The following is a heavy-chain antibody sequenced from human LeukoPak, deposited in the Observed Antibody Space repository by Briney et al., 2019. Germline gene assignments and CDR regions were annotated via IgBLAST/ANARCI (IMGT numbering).Heavy chain of an antibody. V-gene: IGHV3-23*01. CDR1: GFTFSSYA. J-gene: IGHJ5*02. Sequence: GGSLRLSCAASGFTFSSYAMSWVRQAPGKGLEWVSAIRDSGGSTYYADSVKGRFTISRDNSKNTLYLQMNSLRAEDTAVYYCTRHNYYDSSGYYGNWFDPWGQGTLVTVSS. D-gene: IGHD3-22*01. CDR2: IRDSGGST. CDR3: TRHNYYDSSGYYGNWFDP.